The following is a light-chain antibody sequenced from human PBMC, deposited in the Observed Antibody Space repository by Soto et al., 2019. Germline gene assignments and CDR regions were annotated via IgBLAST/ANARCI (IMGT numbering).Light chain of an antibody. Sequence: QSVLTQAPSASGTPGPRATISCSGSSSNIGRYDVYWFQQLPGTAPKLLIYKNNQRPSGVPDRFSASKSGTSASLAISGLRSEDEGDYYCATWDDNVRGVFGGGTKLTVL. V-gene: IGLV1-47*01. CDR3: ATWDDNVRGV. CDR2: KNN. J-gene: IGLJ2*01. CDR1: SSNIGRYD.